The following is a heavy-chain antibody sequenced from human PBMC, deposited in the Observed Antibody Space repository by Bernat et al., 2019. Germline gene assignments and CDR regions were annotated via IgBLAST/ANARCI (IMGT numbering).Heavy chain of an antibody. D-gene: IGHD5-18*01. V-gene: IGHV3-33*08. J-gene: IGHJ5*02. CDR3: ARESSDVDTAMAPLLDSMGFDP. CDR1: GFTVGDHH. Sequence: VQVVTSGGGLVQPGESLRLSCAASGFTVGDHHMNWVRQAPGKGLEWVAVIWYDGSNKYYADSVKGRFTISRDNSKNTLYLQMNSLRAEDTAVYYCARESSDVDTAMAPLLDSMGFDPWGQGTLVTVSS. CDR2: IWYDGSNK.